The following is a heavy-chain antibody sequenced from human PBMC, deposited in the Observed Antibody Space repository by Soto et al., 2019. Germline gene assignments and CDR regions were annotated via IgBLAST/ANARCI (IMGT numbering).Heavy chain of an antibody. J-gene: IGHJ5*01. CDR1: GDSVSSNSAS. D-gene: IGHD4-17*01. V-gene: IGHV6-1*01. CDR3: ARLGPNDYGTLCPSDS. Sequence: SQTLSLTGAISGDSVSSNSASWHGIRQSPSRGLEWLGRTYYRSKWYNDYEVSVKSRITINPDISKNQFSLQLSSVIPEDTAVYYCARLGPNDYGTLCPSDSWGQGTLLTVAP. CDR2: TYYRSKWYN.